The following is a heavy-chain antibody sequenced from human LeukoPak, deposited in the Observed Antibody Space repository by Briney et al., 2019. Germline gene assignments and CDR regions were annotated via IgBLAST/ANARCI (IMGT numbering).Heavy chain of an antibody. CDR1: GFTVSSNY. Sequence: GGSLRLSCAASGFTVSSNYMSWVRQAPGKGLQWVSVLNSAGNAYYADSVKGRFTISRDNSKNMLYLQMNSLRAEDTAVYYCARSQGGTMSLRHFDLWGRGTLVTVSS. CDR2: LNSAGNA. J-gene: IGHJ2*01. D-gene: IGHD5/OR15-5a*01. CDR3: ARSQGGTMSLRHFDL. V-gene: IGHV3-53*01.